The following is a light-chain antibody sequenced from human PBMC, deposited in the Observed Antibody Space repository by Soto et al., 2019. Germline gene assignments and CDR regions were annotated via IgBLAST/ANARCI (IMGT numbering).Light chain of an antibody. CDR1: NIESKS. CDR3: QVWDSSSDHPNGV. CDR2: DDN. J-gene: IGLJ3*02. Sequence: SYELTQPPSVSEAPGQTARITCGGSNIESKSVHWYQQKPGQAPVLVVYDDNDRPSGIPERFSGSNSGNTATLTISRVEAGDEADYFCQVWDSSSDHPNGVFGGGTKLTVL. V-gene: IGLV3-21*02.